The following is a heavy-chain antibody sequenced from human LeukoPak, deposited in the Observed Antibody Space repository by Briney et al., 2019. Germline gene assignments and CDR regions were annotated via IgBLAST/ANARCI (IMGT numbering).Heavy chain of an antibody. Sequence: GGSLRLSCAASGFTFRTYWMTWVRQAPGKGLEWVAKINQDGSDKYYVDSVKGRFTISRDNAKNSLYLQMDSLRADDTAMYYCARDASGSFYDYWGQGTLVTVSS. CDR1: GFTFRTYW. CDR3: ARDASGSFYDY. J-gene: IGHJ4*02. V-gene: IGHV3-7*01. D-gene: IGHD1-26*01. CDR2: INQDGSDK.